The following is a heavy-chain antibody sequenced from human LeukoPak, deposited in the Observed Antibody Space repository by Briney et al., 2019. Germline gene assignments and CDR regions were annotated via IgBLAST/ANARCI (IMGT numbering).Heavy chain of an antibody. V-gene: IGHV3-48*02. CDR2: INHNAEMI. Sequence: PGGSLRLSCEASGFPFSSYVMSWVRQAPGKGPEWIAYINHNAEMIFYPDFVKGRFTISRDNAKNSLYLQMNALRDEDTAIYYCARDHDWALDLWGQGTLVTVSS. J-gene: IGHJ5*02. CDR3: ARDHDWALDL. CDR1: GFPFSSYV. D-gene: IGHD3-9*01.